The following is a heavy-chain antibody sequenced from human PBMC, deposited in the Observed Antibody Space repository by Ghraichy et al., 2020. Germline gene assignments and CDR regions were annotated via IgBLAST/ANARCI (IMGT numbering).Heavy chain of an antibody. J-gene: IGHJ3*01. V-gene: IGHV3-30*03. D-gene: IGHD2-2*01. CDR1: GFTFRSYA. CDR3: ARMPDAYDV. CDR2: ISHDGSVQ. Sequence: GGSLRLSCAATGFTFRSYAMHWVRQAPGKGLEWVAVISHDGSVQYYADSVKGRCIISRDTSSNTLFLQLSSLRPDDTGVYFCARMPDAYDVWGQGTVVTVSS.